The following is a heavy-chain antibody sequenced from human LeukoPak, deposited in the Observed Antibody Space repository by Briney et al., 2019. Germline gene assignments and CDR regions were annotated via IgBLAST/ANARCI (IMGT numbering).Heavy chain of an antibody. J-gene: IGHJ4*02. V-gene: IGHV1-8*01. D-gene: IGHD6-19*01. CDR1: GYTLTSCD. CDR2: MNPKSGHT. Sequence: GASVKVSCEPSGYTLTSCDTNWGRQATGQGVEWMGWMNPKSGHTGYGQSFQGRTTMTRDISRGTAYMELSNLTSADTAIYYCTRGSSGRRDNWGQGTLVTVSA. CDR3: TRGSSGRRDN.